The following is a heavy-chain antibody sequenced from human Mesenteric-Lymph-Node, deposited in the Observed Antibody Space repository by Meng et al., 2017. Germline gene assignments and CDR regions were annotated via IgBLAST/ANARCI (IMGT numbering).Heavy chain of an antibody. V-gene: IGHV3-73*01. CDR3: TTTPLGYCSGPTCYSYFDY. D-gene: IGHD2-2*01. CDR2: IRSKANSYAT. Sequence: GESLKISCAASGFTFSGSAMHWVRQASGKGLEWVGRIRSKANSYATAYAASVKGRFTISRDDSKNTAYLQMNSLKTEDTAVYYCTTTPLGYCSGPTCYSYFDYWGQGTLVTVSS. J-gene: IGHJ4*02. CDR1: GFTFSGSA.